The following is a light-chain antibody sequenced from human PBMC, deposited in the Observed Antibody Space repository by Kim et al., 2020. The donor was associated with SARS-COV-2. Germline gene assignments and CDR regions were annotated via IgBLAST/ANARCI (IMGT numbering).Light chain of an antibody. CDR3: QQYNNWFRT. V-gene: IGKV3-15*01. CDR1: QSINNN. CDR2: AAS. J-gene: IGKJ4*01. Sequence: EIVMTQSPAALSVSPGERATLSCRASQSINNNLAWLQQKPGQAPRLLIYAASSRATGIPARFSGSGSGTEFTLTISSLQSEDSAVYYCQQYNNWFRTFGGGTKVEIK.